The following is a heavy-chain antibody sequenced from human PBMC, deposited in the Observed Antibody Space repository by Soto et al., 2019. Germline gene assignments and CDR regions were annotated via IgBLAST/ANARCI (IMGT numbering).Heavy chain of an antibody. D-gene: IGHD1-26*01. CDR1: GFTFDDYA. Sequence: PGGSLRLSCAASGFTFDDYAMHWVRQAPGKGLEWVSGISWNSGSIGYADSVKGRFTISRDNAKNSLYLQMNSLRAEDTALYYCAKSLGATTAFDIWGQGTMVTVSS. CDR3: AKSLGATTAFDI. V-gene: IGHV3-9*01. CDR2: ISWNSGSI. J-gene: IGHJ3*02.